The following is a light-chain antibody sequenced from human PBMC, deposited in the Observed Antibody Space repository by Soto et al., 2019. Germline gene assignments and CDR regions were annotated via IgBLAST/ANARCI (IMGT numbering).Light chain of an antibody. Sequence: DIQMTQSPSTLSASVGDRVTITCRASQTIHSFLAWYQQKAGKAPKLLIYDASNLESGVPSRFSGSGSGTEFTLTVSSLQPDAFATFYCQQFHSFPWTFGQGTKVEI. CDR2: DAS. J-gene: IGKJ1*01. V-gene: IGKV1-5*01. CDR1: QTIHSF. CDR3: QQFHSFPWT.